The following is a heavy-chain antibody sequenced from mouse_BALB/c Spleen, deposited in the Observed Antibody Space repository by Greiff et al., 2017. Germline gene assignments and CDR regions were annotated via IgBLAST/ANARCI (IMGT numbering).Heavy chain of an antibody. CDR2: INPSTGYT. V-gene: IGHV1-7*01. Sequence: QVQLQQSGAELAKPGASVKMSCKASGYTFTSYWMHWVKQRPGQGLEWIGYINPSTGYTEYNQKFKDKATLTADKSSSTAYMQLSSLTSEDSAVYYCALSTMITSFAYWGQGTLVTVSA. CDR3: ALSTMITSFAY. J-gene: IGHJ3*01. CDR1: GYTFTSYW. D-gene: IGHD2-4*01.